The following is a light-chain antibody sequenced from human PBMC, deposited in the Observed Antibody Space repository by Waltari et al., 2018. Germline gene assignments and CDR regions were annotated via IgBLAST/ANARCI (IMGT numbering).Light chain of an antibody. Sequence: QSVLTQPPSVSGAPGQRVTISCTGGSSTIGADYDGHWYQQLPGTAPKLLIFDTTNRPSGVPNRFSGSKSGTSAFLAITGLQPEDEADYYCQSYDSSLSGWRVFGTGTKVTVL. V-gene: IGLV1-40*01. CDR3: QSYDSSLSGWRV. CDR1: SSTIGADYD. CDR2: DTT. J-gene: IGLJ1*01.